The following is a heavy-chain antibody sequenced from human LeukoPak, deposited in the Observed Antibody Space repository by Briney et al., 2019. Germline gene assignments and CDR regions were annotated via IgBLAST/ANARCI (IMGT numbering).Heavy chain of an antibody. D-gene: IGHD5-18*01. CDR1: RGSISSYY. CDR2: IYTSGST. Sequence: SETLSLTCTVSRGSISSYYWSWIRQPAGKGLEWIGRIYTSGSTNYNPSLKRPVTMSVDTSKNQFSLKLSSVTAADTAVYYCASYNSYGYGEYFQHWGQGTLVTVSS. J-gene: IGHJ1*01. V-gene: IGHV4-4*07. CDR3: ASYNSYGYGEYFQH.